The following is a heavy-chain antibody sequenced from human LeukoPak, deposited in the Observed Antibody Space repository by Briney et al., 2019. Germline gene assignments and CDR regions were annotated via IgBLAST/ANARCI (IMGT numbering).Heavy chain of an antibody. CDR2: IIPIFGTA. V-gene: IGHV1-69*13. CDR3: AAVVPAVMGYFDY. D-gene: IGHD2-2*01. Sequence: ASVKVSCKASGGTFSSYAISWVRQAPGQGLEWMGEIIPIFGTANYAQKFQGRVTITADESTSTAYMELSSLRSEDTAVYYCAAVVPAVMGYFDYWGRGTLVTVSS. CDR1: GGTFSSYA. J-gene: IGHJ4*02.